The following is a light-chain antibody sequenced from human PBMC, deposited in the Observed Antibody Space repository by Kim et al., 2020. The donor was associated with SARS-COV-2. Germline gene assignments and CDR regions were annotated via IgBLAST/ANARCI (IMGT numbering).Light chain of an antibody. J-gene: IGKJ1*01. Sequence: DIQMTQSPSSLSASVGDRVTITCRASQSISRYLNWYQQKPGKAPKLLIYAASSLQSGVPSWFSGSGSGTVFTLTISSLQPDDFATYYCQQTHSSPGTFGQGTKVDIK. CDR1: QSISRY. CDR3: QQTHSSPGT. CDR2: AAS. V-gene: IGKV1-39*01.